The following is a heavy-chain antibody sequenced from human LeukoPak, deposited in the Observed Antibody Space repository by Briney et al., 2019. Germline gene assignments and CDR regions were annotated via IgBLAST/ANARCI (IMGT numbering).Heavy chain of an antibody. V-gene: IGHV3-66*01. D-gene: IGHD6-13*01. CDR3: AREFYGIAAAGSLNYYYMDV. CDR2: IYSGGST. CDR1: GFTVSSNY. Sequence: PGGSLRLSYAASGFTVSSNYMSWVRQAPGKGLEWVSVIYSGGSTYYADSVKGRFTISRDNSKNTLYLQMNSLRAEDTAVYYCAREFYGIAAAGSLNYYYMDVWGKGTTVTISS. J-gene: IGHJ6*03.